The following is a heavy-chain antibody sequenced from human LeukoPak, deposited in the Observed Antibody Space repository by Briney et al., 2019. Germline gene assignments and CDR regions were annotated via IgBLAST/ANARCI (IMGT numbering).Heavy chain of an antibody. V-gene: IGHV1-8*01. D-gene: IGHD3-3*01. CDR2: MNPKSGNT. Sequence: GASVKVSCNISGDTFTTYDINWVRQATGQGLEWMGLMNPKSGNTVYAQKFQGRLTLTRDISISTAYTELSSLRSEDTAVYFCARAIRIFDFYFNGVWGKGTTVTVSS. J-gene: IGHJ6*03. CDR1: GDTFTTYD. CDR3: ARAIRIFDFYFNGV.